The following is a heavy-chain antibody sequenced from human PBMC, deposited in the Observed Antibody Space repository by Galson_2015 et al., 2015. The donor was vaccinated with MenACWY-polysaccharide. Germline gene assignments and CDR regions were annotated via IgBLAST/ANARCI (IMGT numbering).Heavy chain of an antibody. V-gene: IGHV1-3*01. CDR2: INAGSDDT. D-gene: IGHD3/OR15-3a*01. CDR3: ARGTGADH. Sequence: SVKVSCKASGYNFPKYPMHWVCQAPGQGLEWMGCINAGSDDTEYSQNFQGRVTITRDTSANTAYMELSSLTSEDTAVYFCARGTGADHWGQGTLVTVSS. CDR1: GYNFPKYP. J-gene: IGHJ4*02.